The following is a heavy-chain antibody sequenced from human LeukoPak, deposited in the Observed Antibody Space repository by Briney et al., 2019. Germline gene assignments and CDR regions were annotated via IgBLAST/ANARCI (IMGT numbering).Heavy chain of an antibody. D-gene: IGHD2-15*01. CDR3: ARDRYCSGANCYSHFDC. J-gene: IGHJ4*02. CDR2: INWNGGST. Sequence: GGSLRLSCAASGFTFDDYGMNWVRQAPGKGLEWVSGINWNGGSTGYADSVKGRFTISRDNSKNTLYLQIHSLRAEDTAIYYCARDRYCSGANCYSHFDCWGQGILVTVSS. CDR1: GFTFDDYG. V-gene: IGHV3-20*04.